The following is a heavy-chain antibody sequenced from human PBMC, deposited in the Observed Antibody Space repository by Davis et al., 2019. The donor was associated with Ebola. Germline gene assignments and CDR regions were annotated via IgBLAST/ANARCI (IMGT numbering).Heavy chain of an antibody. CDR2: ISAYNGNT. D-gene: IGHD6-19*01. CDR1: GYTFPSYG. CDR3: ARDPVAGPFDY. V-gene: IGHV1-18*01. Sequence: ASVPVSCLASGYTFPSYGIRGVRPAPAQGRAGMGWISAYNGNTNYAQKLQGRLTMTTDTSTSTAYMELRSLRSDDTAVYYCARDPVAGPFDYWGQGTLVTVSS. J-gene: IGHJ4*02.